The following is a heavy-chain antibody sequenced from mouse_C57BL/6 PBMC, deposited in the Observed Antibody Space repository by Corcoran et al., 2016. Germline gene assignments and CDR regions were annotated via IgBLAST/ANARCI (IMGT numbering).Heavy chain of an antibody. Sequence: QIQLVQSGPELKKPGETVKISCKASGYTFTTYGMSWVKQAPGKGLKWMGWINTYSGVPTYADDFKGRFAFSLETSASTAYLQINNLKNEDTATYFCARGTTGTKYFDVWGTGTTLTVSS. J-gene: IGHJ1*03. V-gene: IGHV9-3*01. CDR2: INTYSGVP. CDR1: GYTFTTYG. D-gene: IGHD4-1*01. CDR3: ARGTTGTKYFDV.